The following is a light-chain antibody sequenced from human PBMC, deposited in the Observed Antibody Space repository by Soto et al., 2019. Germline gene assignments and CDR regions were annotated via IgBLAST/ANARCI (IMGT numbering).Light chain of an antibody. J-gene: IGKJ1*01. V-gene: IGKV1-6*01. CDR2: TAS. CDR1: EGIRSD. Sequence: AIQMTKSRSALSASVGDRDISTGRGSEGIRSDLGWYQQKPGRAPKLLISTASTLPSGVPSRFSGSGSGADFTLTIRSLPPEDSATYYCLHDYSYPPTFGQRTKVDIK. CDR3: LHDYSYPPT.